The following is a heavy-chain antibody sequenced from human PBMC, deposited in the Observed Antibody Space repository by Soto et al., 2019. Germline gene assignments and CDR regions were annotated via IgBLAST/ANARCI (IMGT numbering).Heavy chain of an antibody. J-gene: IGHJ4*02. V-gene: IGHV3-21*01. CDR2: ISSSSSYI. Sequence: GGCLRLSCADSGVVFCGYSMNWVRQAPGKGLEWVSSISSSSSYIYYADSVKGRFTISRDNAKNSLYLQMNSLRAEDTAVYYCARVLRYFDWPLDYWGQGTLVTVSS. D-gene: IGHD3-9*01. CDR1: GVVFCGYS. CDR3: ARVLRYFDWPLDY.